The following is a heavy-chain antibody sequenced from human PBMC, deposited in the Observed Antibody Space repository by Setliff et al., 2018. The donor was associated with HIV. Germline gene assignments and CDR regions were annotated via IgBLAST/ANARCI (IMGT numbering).Heavy chain of an antibody. V-gene: IGHV4-61*09. J-gene: IGHJ4*02. Sequence: SETLSLTCTVSGGSITNGGYYWSWIRQPAGKGLEWIGHIYTSGSTNFNPSLKSRVTISMDMSKNQFSLELTSLTAADTAVYYCARGSGTFYDVLTFGPWGQGTLVTVSS. D-gene: IGHD3-9*01. CDR2: IYTSGST. CDR1: GGSITNGGYY. CDR3: ARGSGTFYDVLTFGP.